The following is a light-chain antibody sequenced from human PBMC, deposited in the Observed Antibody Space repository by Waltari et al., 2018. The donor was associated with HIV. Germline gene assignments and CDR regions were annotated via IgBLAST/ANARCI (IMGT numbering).Light chain of an antibody. Sequence: QSVVTQPPSASGTPGQRVSMSCSGSASNIARNTANWYQHLPPTAPKLLIYNNDARPSGVPDRFSASKTGTSASLDISGLQSEDEADYYCATWDDGLSGWVFGGGTKLTVL. CDR3: ATWDDGLSGWV. V-gene: IGLV1-44*01. CDR2: NND. CDR1: ASNIARNT. J-gene: IGLJ3*02.